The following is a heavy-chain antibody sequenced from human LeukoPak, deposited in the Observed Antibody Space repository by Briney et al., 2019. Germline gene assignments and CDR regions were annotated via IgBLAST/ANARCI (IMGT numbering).Heavy chain of an antibody. D-gene: IGHD2-15*01. CDR1: GFTFSDYD. J-gene: IGHJ4*02. Sequence: PGGSLRLSCAASGFTFSDYDMSWIRQAPGKGLEWISYIASSSSYTNYADSVKGRFTISRVNAKNSLYLQMNSLRAEDTAVYYCARKADYFDYWGQGTLVTVSS. CDR3: ARKADYFDY. V-gene: IGHV3-11*03. CDR2: IASSSSYT.